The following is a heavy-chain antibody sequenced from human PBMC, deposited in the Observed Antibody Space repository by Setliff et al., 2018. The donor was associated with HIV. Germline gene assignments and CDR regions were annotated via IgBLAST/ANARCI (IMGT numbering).Heavy chain of an antibody. CDR3: ARGGGPDTNFDS. CDR2: IYDSGSP. V-gene: IGHV4-59*12. CDR1: GGSTSNEY. J-gene: IGHJ4*02. Sequence: KPSETLSLTCTVSGGSTSNEYWSWIRQPPGKGLEWIGYIYDSGSPKYNPSLKSRVTISVDTSKNQFSLRLSSVTAADTAVYYCARGGGPDTNFDSWGRGTLVTVSS.